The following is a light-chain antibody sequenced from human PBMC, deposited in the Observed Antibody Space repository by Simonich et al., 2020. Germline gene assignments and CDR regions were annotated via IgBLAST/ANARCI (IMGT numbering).Light chain of an antibody. CDR3: SSYTSSITLV. Sequence: QSALTQPPSASGSPGQSITISCTGTSSDVGGYNYVYWYQQHPGKAPKLMIYDVSKRPSGVSNRFSGSKSGNTASLTISGLQAEDEADYYCSSYTSSITLVFGGGTKLTVL. V-gene: IGLV2-14*01. CDR2: DVS. CDR1: SSDVGGYNY. J-gene: IGLJ3*02.